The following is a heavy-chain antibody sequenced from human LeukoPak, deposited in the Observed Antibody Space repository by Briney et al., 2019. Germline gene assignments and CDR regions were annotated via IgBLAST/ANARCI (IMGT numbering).Heavy chain of an antibody. CDR3: ATSLESYYYMDV. CDR1: GGSVTSGSYH. J-gene: IGHJ6*03. D-gene: IGHD5-24*01. CDR2: IYYTGST. V-gene: IGHV4-61*01. Sequence: PSETLSLTCTISGGSVTSGSYHWSWIRQPPEKGLEWIGYIYYTGSTDYNPSLKSRVTISVETSKNQFSLQLSSVTAADTAIYYCATSLESYYYMDVWGKGTTVTVSS.